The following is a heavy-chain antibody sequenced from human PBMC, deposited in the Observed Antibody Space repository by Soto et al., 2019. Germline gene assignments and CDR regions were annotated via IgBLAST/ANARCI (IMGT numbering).Heavy chain of an antibody. D-gene: IGHD3-3*01. J-gene: IGHJ4*02. CDR1: GFTFSSYA. V-gene: IGHV3-30-3*01. CDR3: ARGPHYDPPL. CDR2: ISYDGSNK. Sequence: QVQLVESGGGVVQPGRSLRLSCAASGFTFSSYAMHWVRQAPGKGLEWVAVISYDGSNKYYADSVKGRFTISRDNSKNTLYLQMNSLRAEHTAVYYCARGPHYDPPLWGQGTLVTVSS.